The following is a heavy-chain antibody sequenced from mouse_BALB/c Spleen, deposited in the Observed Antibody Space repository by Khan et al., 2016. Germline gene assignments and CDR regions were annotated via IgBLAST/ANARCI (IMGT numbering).Heavy chain of an antibody. D-gene: IGHD2-4*01. V-gene: IGHV1S56*01. Sequence: QVQLQQSGPELVKPGTSVRISCKASGYTFTTFYIHWLKQRPGQGLEWIGWIYPGNVNTKYNEKFKDKATLTADKSSSTAYMQFSSLTSDDSAVYCCARGYYEWYFDVWGAGTTVTVSS. CDR3: ARGYYEWYFDV. J-gene: IGHJ1*01. CDR2: IYPGNVNT. CDR1: GYTFTTFY.